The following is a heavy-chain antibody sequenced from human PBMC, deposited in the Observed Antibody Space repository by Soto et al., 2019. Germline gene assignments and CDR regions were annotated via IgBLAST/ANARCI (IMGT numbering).Heavy chain of an antibody. CDR1: GFTFSSYA. D-gene: IGHD3-10*01. J-gene: IGHJ4*02. CDR2: ISGSGGST. Sequence: EVQLLESGGGLVQPGGSLRLSCAASGFTFSSYAMSWVRQAPGKGLEWVSAISGSGGSTYYADSVKGRFTISRDNSKNTLYLQMNSLRAEDTAVYYWAISITMVRGVIPGPGDWGQGTLVTVSS. CDR3: AISITMVRGVIPGPGD. V-gene: IGHV3-23*01.